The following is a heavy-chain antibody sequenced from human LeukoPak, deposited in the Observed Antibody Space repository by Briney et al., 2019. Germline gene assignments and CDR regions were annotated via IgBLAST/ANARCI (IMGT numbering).Heavy chain of an antibody. V-gene: IGHV3-30*03. CDR1: GFTFSSYR. CDR3: ARDPLRLSVSGGYFDV. J-gene: IGHJ2*01. CDR2: ISYDGSEK. Sequence: PGRSLTLSCAASGFTFSSYRLHWVRQAPGKGLEWVALISYDGSEKYYADSVEGRFTISRDNSKNILYLQMSSLSIEDTAVYYCARDPLRLSVSGGYFDVWGRGTLLTVSS. D-gene: IGHD5/OR15-5a*01.